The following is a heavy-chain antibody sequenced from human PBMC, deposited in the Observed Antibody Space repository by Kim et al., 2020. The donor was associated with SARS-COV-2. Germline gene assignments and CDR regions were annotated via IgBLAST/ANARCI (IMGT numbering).Heavy chain of an antibody. Sequence: GGSLRLSCAASGFTFDDYAMHWVRQAPGKGLEWVSGISWNSGSIGYADSVKGRFTISRDNAKNSLYLQMNSLRAEDTALYYCAKLGWLRPGYYYGMDVWG. J-gene: IGHJ6*01. CDR2: ISWNSGSI. CDR1: GFTFDDYA. D-gene: IGHD5-12*01. CDR3: AKLGWLRPGYYYGMDV. V-gene: IGHV3-9*01.